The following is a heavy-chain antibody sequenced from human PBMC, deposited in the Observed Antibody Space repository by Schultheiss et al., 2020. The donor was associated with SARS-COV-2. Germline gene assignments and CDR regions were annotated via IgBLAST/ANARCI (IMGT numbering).Heavy chain of an antibody. J-gene: IGHJ4*02. CDR1: GFTFSSYS. CDR3: ARDSKSSSWGTSDY. Sequence: GESLKISCAASGFTFSSYSMNWVRQAPGKGLEWVSSISSSSSYIYYADSVKGRFTISRDNAKNSLYLQMNSLRAEDTAVYYCARDSKSSSWGTSDYWGQGTLVTVSS. D-gene: IGHD6-13*01. CDR2: ISSSSSYI. V-gene: IGHV3-21*01.